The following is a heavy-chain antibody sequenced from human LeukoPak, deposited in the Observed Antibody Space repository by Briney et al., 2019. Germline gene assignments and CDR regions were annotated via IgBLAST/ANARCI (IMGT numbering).Heavy chain of an antibody. V-gene: IGHV3-23*01. J-gene: IGHJ4*02. Sequence: PGGSLRLSCAASGFTFSSYAMSWVRQAPGKGLEWVSAISGSGGSTYYADSVKGRFTISRDNSKNTLYLQVNSLRAEDTAVYYCAKDRGVRGVTIDYWGQGTLVTVSS. CDR2: ISGSGGST. CDR1: GFTFSSYA. CDR3: AKDRGVRGVTIDY. D-gene: IGHD3-10*01.